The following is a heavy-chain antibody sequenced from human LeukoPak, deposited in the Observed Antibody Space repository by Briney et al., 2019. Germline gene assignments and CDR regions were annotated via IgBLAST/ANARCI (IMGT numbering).Heavy chain of an antibody. CDR1: GFTFSSYA. J-gene: IGHJ4*02. CDR3: ATRQGYYYDSSGYYFFDY. Sequence: GGSLRLSCAASGFTFSSYAMSWVRQAPGKGLEWVSAISGSSGSTYYADSVKGRFTISRDNSKNTLYLQMNSLRAEDTAVYYCATRQGYYYDSSGYYFFDYWGQGTLVTVSS. V-gene: IGHV3-23*01. CDR2: ISGSSGST. D-gene: IGHD3-22*01.